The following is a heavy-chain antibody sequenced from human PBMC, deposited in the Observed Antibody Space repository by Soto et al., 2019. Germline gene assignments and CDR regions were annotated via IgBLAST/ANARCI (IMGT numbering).Heavy chain of an antibody. CDR2: FDREDAET. D-gene: IGHD2-15*01. V-gene: IGHV1-24*01. CDR3: ATKTLLLYFQY. J-gene: IGHJ1*01. Sequence: QVQLIQSGAEVKKPGTSVKVSCKVFGHTLCELSMHWVRQAPGEGLEWVGGFDREDAETSYAQKFQGRVTMTEDTSTDTAYLELSSLRSEDTAVYYCATKTLLLYFQYWGQGTLVTVSS. CDR1: GHTLCELS.